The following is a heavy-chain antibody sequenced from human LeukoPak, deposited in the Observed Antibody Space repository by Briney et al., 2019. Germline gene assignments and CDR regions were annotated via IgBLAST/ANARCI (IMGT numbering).Heavy chain of an antibody. D-gene: IGHD6-13*01. J-gene: IGHJ4*02. CDR1: GFTFSSYG. CDR3: AREGYSSSWYHPYFDY. V-gene: IGHV3-33*01. CDR2: IWYDGSNK. Sequence: AGGSLRLSCAASGFTFSSYGMHWVRQAPGKGLEWVAVIWYDGSNKYYADSVKGRFTISRDNFKNTLYLQTNSLRAEDTAVYYCAREGYSSSWYHPYFDYWGQGTLVTVSS.